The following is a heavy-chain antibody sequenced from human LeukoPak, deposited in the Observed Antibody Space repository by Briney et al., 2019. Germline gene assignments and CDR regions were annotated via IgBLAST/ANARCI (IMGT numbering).Heavy chain of an antibody. CDR3: ARDRQRIAAAGTKSIWFDP. D-gene: IGHD6-13*01. CDR1: GYTFTGYY. Sequence: GASVTVSCKASGYTFTGYYMHWVRQARGQGLDWMGRINPNSGGTNYAQKFQGRVTMTRDTSISTAYMELSRLRSDDTAVYYCARDRQRIAAAGTKSIWFDPWGQGTLVTVSS. V-gene: IGHV1-2*06. CDR2: INPNSGGT. J-gene: IGHJ5*02.